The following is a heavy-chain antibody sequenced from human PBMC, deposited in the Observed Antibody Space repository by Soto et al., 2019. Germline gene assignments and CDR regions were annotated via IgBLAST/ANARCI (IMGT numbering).Heavy chain of an antibody. CDR3: ARVSGWDYFDY. Sequence: SETLSLTYTVSGGSVSSGGYYLSWIRQPPGKGLEWIGYIYYSGSTNYNPSLKSRVTISVDTSKNQFSLKLSSVTAADTAVYYCARVSGWDYFDYWGKGTLVTVSS. CDR2: IYYSGST. CDR1: GGSVSSGGYY. D-gene: IGHD6-19*01. J-gene: IGHJ4*02. V-gene: IGHV4-61*08.